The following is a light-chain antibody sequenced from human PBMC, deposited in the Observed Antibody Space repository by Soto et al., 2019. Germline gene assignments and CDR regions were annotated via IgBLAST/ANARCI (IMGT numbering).Light chain of an antibody. CDR3: QQYASSPLT. CDR1: QSVGRNY. J-gene: IGKJ4*01. V-gene: IGKV3-20*01. Sequence: EIVLTQSPGTRSLSPGERATLSCRASQSVGRNYLAWYKQKPGQAPRLLIYGASSRATGIPDTFSGSGSGTDFTLTISRLEPEDFAVYYCQQYASSPLTFGGGTKVEIK. CDR2: GAS.